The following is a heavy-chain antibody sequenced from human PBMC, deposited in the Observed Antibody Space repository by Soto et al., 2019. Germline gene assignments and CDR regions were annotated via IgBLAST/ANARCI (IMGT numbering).Heavy chain of an antibody. CDR3: ARDHYGSSGWFDP. D-gene: IGHD6-13*01. J-gene: IGHJ5*02. V-gene: IGHV4-31*03. CDR2: IYYSGST. Sequence: SETRSRTCTVSGGSISSGGYYWSWIRQHPGKCLEWIGYIYYSGSTYYNPSLKSRVTISVDTSKNQFSLKLSSVTAADTAVYYCARDHYGSSGWFDPWGQGTLVTVSS. CDR1: GGSISSGGYY.